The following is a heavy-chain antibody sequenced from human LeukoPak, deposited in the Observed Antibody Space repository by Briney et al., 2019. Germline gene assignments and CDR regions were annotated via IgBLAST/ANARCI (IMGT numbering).Heavy chain of an antibody. CDR3: AKYGTVAGTNYFDY. CDR2: ISGSGGST. D-gene: IGHD6-19*01. Sequence: GGSLRLSCAASGFTFSSYAMGWVRQAPGKGLEWVSAISGSGGSTYYADSVKGRFTISRDNFKNTLYLQMNSLRAEDTAVYYCAKYGTVAGTNYFDYWGQGTLVTVSS. J-gene: IGHJ4*02. V-gene: IGHV3-23*01. CDR1: GFTFSSYA.